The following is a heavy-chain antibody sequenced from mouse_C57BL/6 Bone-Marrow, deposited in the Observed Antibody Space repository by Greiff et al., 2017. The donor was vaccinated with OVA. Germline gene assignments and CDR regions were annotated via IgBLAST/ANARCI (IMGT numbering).Heavy chain of an antibody. J-gene: IGHJ4*01. Sequence: VQRVEPDAELVKPGASVKISCKVSGYTFTDHTIHWMKQRPEQGLEWIGYIYPRDGSTKYNEKFKGKATLTADKSSSTAYMQLNSLTSEDSAVYFCARVSSGSYYAMDYWGQGTSVTVSS. CDR3: ARVSSGSYYAMDY. D-gene: IGHD3-2*02. CDR2: IYPRDGST. CDR1: GYTFTDHT. V-gene: IGHV1-78*01.